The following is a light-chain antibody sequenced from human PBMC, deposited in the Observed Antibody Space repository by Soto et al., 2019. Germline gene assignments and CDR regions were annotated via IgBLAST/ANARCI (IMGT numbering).Light chain of an antibody. V-gene: IGKV3-20*01. CDR1: QDIRSNY. CDR3: QQYDSSPWT. J-gene: IGKJ1*01. CDR2: GAS. Sequence: ETVWTQSPGTLSLSPGERATLSCRASQDIRSNYLAWYRQTPGQAHRLLIYGASKRASGIADRFSGSGSGTDFTLIISRLEPEDFAMYYCQQYDSSPWTFGQGTKVEIK.